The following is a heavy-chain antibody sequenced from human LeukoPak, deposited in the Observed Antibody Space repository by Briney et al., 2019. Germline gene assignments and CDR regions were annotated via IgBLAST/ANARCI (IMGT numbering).Heavy chain of an antibody. J-gene: IGHJ4*02. CDR3: ARAYSGYAGNYFDY. CDR1: GFTFSSYA. CDR2: ISYDGSNK. V-gene: IGHV3-30*01. D-gene: IGHD5-12*01. Sequence: PGGSLRLSCAASGFTFSSYAMHWVRQAPGKGLEWVAVISYDGSNKYYADSVKGRFIISRDNSKNTLYLQMNSLRAEDTAVYYCARAYSGYAGNYFDYWGQGTLVTVSS.